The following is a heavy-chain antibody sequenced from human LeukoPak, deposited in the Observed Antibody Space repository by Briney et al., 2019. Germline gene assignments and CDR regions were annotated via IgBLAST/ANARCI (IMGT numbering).Heavy chain of an antibody. CDR2: VYHSGST. V-gene: IGHV4-38-2*01. CDR3: ARNDSSGYFDY. Sequence: KPSETLSLTCAVSEYSITSGDYWGWIRQPPGKGLEWIGSVYHSGSTHYSPSLKSRVTISVDTSKNQFSLKLSSVTAADTAVYYCARNDSSGYFDYWGQGTLVTVSS. D-gene: IGHD3-22*01. CDR1: EYSITSGDY. J-gene: IGHJ4*02.